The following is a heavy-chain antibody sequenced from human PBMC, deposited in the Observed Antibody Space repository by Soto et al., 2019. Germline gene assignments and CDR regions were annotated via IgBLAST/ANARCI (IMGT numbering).Heavy chain of an antibody. CDR1: GYTFIHYV. V-gene: IGHV1-18*01. CDR3: VRDKHDIMTGQTDSTDH. CDR2: ITMYNGNA. Sequence: QIQLEQSGSEVKKPGASVKVSCKASGYTFIHYVVNWVRQAPGQRLEWMGSITMYNGNANYAKKFQDRLTLTTDTSTNTVYMELRNLRSEDTAVYYCVRDKHDIMTGQTDSTDHWGRGSLVTVSS. D-gene: IGHD3-9*01. J-gene: IGHJ4*02.